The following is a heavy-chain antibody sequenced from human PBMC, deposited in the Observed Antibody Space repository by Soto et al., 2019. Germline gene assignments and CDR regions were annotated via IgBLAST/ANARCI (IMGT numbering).Heavy chain of an antibody. CDR2: IIPIFGTA. V-gene: IGHV1-69*01. CDR1: GGTFSSYA. J-gene: IGHJ6*02. D-gene: IGHD1-7*01. Sequence: QVQLVQSGAEVKKPGSSVKVSCKASGGTFSSYAISWVRQAPGQGLEWMGGIIPIFGTANYAQKFQGRVTITADESTSTAYMGLSSVRSEDTAVYYCARDPSWNFDPDYYGMDVWGQGTTVTVSS. CDR3: ARDPSWNFDPDYYGMDV.